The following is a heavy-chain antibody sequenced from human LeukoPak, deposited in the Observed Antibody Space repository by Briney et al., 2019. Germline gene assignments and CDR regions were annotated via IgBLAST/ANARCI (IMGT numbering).Heavy chain of an antibody. V-gene: IGHV4-39*07. CDR1: GGSISSSSYY. CDR2: IYYSGST. D-gene: IGHD1-20*01. CDR3: ARGIGITDDAFDI. J-gene: IGHJ3*02. Sequence: PSETLSLTCTVSGGSISSSSYYWGWIRQPPGKGLEWIGSIYYSGSTNYNPSLKSRVTISVDTSKNQFSLKLSSVTAADTAVYYCARGIGITDDAFDIWGQGTMVTVSS.